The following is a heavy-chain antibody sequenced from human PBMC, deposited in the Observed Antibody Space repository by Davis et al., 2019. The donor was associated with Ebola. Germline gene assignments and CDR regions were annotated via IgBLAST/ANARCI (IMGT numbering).Heavy chain of an antibody. D-gene: IGHD3-3*01. J-gene: IGHJ3*02. Sequence: AASVKVSCKASGGTFSSYAISWVRQAPGQGLEWVGGIIPIFGTANYAQKFQGRVTMTRDTSTTTVYLGLSSLRSEDTAVYYCTRDKQFYDFWSGFDIWGQGTVVTVSS. CDR3: TRDKQFYDFWSGFDI. CDR1: GGTFSSYA. CDR2: IIPIFGTA. V-gene: IGHV1-69*05.